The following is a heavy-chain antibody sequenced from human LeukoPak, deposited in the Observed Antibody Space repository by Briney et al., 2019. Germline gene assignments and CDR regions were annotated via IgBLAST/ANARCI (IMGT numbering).Heavy chain of an antibody. J-gene: IGHJ1*01. CDR1: GFTFSSYW. Sequence: GRSLRLSCAASGFTFSSYWMHWVRQVPGKGLVWVSRINNDGSSTTYADSVKGRFTISRDNAKNTLYLQMNSLRAEDTAVYYCARDDGVRTEYFQHWGQGTLVTVSS. CDR3: ARDDGVRTEYFQH. V-gene: IGHV3-74*01. CDR2: INNDGSST.